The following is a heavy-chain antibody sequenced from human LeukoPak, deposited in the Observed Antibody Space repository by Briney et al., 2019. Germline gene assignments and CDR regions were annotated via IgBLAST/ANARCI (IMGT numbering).Heavy chain of an antibody. D-gene: IGHD6-13*01. CDR3: AKGYGQQLVNNWFDP. V-gene: IGHV3-30*18. CDR2: ISYDGSNK. J-gene: IGHJ5*02. Sequence: GGSLRLSCVASGFIFSNYGMHWVRQAPGKGLEWVAVISYDGSNKYYADSVKGRFTISRDNSKNTLYLQVNGLRAEDTAVYYCAKGYGQQLVNNWFDPWGQGTLVTVSS. CDR1: GFIFSNYG.